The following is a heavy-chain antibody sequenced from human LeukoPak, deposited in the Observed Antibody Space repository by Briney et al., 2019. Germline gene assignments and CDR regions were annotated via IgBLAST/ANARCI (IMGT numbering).Heavy chain of an antibody. J-gene: IGHJ4*02. V-gene: IGHV3-7*01. CDR1: GFTFSSYA. CDR3: ASNLYS. D-gene: IGHD3-16*02. CDR2: IKQDGSEK. Sequence: GGSLRLSCAASGFTFSSYAMSWVRQAPGKGLEWVANIKQDGSEKYYVDSVKGRFTISRDNAKNSLYLQMNSLRAEDTAVYYCASNLYSWGQGTLVTVSS.